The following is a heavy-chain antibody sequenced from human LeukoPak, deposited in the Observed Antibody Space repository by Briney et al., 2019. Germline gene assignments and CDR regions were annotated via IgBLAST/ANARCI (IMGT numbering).Heavy chain of an antibody. CDR1: GFTFSSYA. J-gene: IGHJ4*02. CDR2: IYSGGST. D-gene: IGHD5-24*01. CDR3: AGNLDGYSPFDY. Sequence: PGGSLRLSCAASGFTFSSYAMSWVRQAPGKGLEWVSVIYSGGSTYYADSVKGRFTISRDNSKNTLYLQMNSLRAEDTAVYYCAGNLDGYSPFDYWGQGTLVTVSS. V-gene: IGHV3-53*01.